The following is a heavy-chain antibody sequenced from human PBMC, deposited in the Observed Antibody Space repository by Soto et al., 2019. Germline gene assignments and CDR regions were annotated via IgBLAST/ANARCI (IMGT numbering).Heavy chain of an antibody. V-gene: IGHV3-66*01. Sequence: GGSLRLSCAASGFTVSSNYMSWVRQAPGKGLEWVSVIYSGGSTYYADSVKGRFTISRDNSKNTLYLQMNSLRAEDTAVYYCARDPLWGTAMVLWYFDLWGRGTLVTVSS. CDR2: IYSGGST. CDR3: ARDPLWGTAMVLWYFDL. CDR1: GFTVSSNY. D-gene: IGHD5-18*01. J-gene: IGHJ2*01.